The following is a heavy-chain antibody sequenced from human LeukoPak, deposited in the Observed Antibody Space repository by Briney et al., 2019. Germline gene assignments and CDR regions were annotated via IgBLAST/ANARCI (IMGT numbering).Heavy chain of an antibody. J-gene: IGHJ4*02. CDR3: ARAGSNWNYVY. D-gene: IGHD1-7*01. CDR1: GFTFRGFL. V-gene: IGHV3-7*01. CDR2: IKQDGSEK. Sequence: GGSLRLPCAASGFTFRGFLMSWVRQTPGKGLEWVANIKQDGSEKYYAGSVKGRFTTSRDNTKNSLSLQMNSLRAEDTAVYYCARAGSNWNYVYWGQGTPVTVSS.